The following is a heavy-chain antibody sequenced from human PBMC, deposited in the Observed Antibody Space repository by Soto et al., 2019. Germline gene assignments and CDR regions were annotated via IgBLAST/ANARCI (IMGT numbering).Heavy chain of an antibody. CDR2: INQDESQK. V-gene: IGHV3-7*01. CDR1: EFTFSSYW. CDR3: AKDLKTTVVRAYDY. Sequence: GGSLRLSCAASEFTFSSYWMSWVRQAPGKGLEWVANINQDESQKYYVDSVKGRFTISRDNAKYSMYLQMNSLRAEDTAVYYCAKDLKTTVVRAYDYWGQGTLVTVSS. D-gene: IGHD4-17*01. J-gene: IGHJ4*02.